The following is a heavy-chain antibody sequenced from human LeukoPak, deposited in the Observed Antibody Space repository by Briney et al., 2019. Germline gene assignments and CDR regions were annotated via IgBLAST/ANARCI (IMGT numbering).Heavy chain of an antibody. Sequence: PSETLSLTCAVYGGSFSGYYWSWIRQPPGKGLEWIGEINHSGSTNYNPSLKSRVTISVDTSKNQFSLKLSSVTAADTAVYYCASRGYSYGYVYYWGQGTLVTVSS. CDR3: ASRGYSYGYVYY. CDR1: GGSFSGYY. CDR2: INHSGST. V-gene: IGHV4-34*01. J-gene: IGHJ4*02. D-gene: IGHD5-18*01.